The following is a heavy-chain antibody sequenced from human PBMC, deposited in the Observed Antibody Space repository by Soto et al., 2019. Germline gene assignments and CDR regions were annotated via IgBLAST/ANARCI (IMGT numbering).Heavy chain of an antibody. V-gene: IGHV3-30*03. CDR2: ISLDGSNK. D-gene: IGHD2-2*01. Sequence: QVQLVESGGGEVQPGRSLRLSCAASGFTFSSYVVHWVRQAPGKELECGAGISLDGSNKYYPDSVKGRFTISRDNSKNPPFLQMDRLRADDPAVYYCYLVPFFTRPQTWFDPWRQGTLVSLSS. CDR1: GFTFSSYV. CDR3: YLVPFFTRPQTWFDP. J-gene: IGHJ5*02.